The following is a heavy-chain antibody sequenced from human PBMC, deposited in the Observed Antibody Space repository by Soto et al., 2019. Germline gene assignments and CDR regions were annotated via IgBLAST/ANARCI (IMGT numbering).Heavy chain of an antibody. D-gene: IGHD6-13*01. CDR2: IHYSGTT. J-gene: IGHJ4*02. V-gene: IGHV4-59*01. Sequence: SETLSLTCTVSGGSMRNYFWPWTRQRPGKGLGWNGYIHYSGTTSFFSSYNPSPRSRVTISEDRSKYPFSLKLLSVTTAATAEYFCSAREVSSRNLAPYYLDFWGQGTLVTVSS. CDR3: SAREVSSRNLAPYYLDF. CDR1: GGSMRNYF.